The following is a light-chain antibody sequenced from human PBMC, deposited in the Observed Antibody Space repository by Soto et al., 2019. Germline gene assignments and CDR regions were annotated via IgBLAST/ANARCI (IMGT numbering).Light chain of an antibody. CDR2: GTS. V-gene: IGKV1-5*03. CDR3: QHYNDYSRT. CDR1: QSISIW. Sequence: DIHMTQSPSTLSASVGDRVTITCRASQSISIWLAWYQQKPGRAPNLLIYGTSSLESGVPSRFSGSGSGTEFTLTISSLQPDDFATYYCQHYNDYSRTFGQGTKVEIK. J-gene: IGKJ1*01.